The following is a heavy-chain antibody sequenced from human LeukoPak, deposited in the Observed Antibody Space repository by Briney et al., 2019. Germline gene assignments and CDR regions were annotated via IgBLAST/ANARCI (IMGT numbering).Heavy chain of an antibody. Sequence: SQTLSLTCAISGDSVSSNSAAWNWIRQSPSRGLEWLGRTYFRSKWYNDYAVSVKSRIIINADTSKNHFSLQLNSVTPEDTAVYFCARNGSGTTYDAFGICGQGTMVTVSS. CDR3: ARNGSGTTYDAFGI. CDR2: TYFRSKWYN. V-gene: IGHV6-1*01. CDR1: GDSVSSNSAA. D-gene: IGHD1-26*01. J-gene: IGHJ3*02.